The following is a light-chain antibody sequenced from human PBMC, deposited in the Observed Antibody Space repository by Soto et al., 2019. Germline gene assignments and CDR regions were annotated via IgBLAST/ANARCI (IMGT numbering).Light chain of an antibody. Sequence: QSVLTQPPSVSAAPGQKVTISCSGSSSNIGNNYVSWYQQLPGTAPKLIIYDNNKRPSGIPGRFSGSKSGTSATLGITGLQTGDEADYYCGTWDTSLSVHFGTGTKVTVL. CDR3: GTWDTSLSVH. V-gene: IGLV1-51*01. CDR2: DNN. CDR1: SSNIGNNY. J-gene: IGLJ1*01.